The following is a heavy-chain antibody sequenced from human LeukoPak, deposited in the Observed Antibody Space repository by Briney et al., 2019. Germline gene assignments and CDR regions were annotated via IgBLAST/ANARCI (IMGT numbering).Heavy chain of an antibody. CDR2: ISLTGLT. D-gene: IGHD2-8*01. J-gene: IGHJ4*02. V-gene: IGHV4-4*02. CDR3: SRENGAFSPFGY. CDR1: GGSISNTNW. Sequence: PSETLSLTCGVSGGSISNTNWWSWVRPPPGQGLEWIGEISLTGLTNYNPSLESRVSVSLDKSKNQLSLNLTSVTAADAAVYYCSRENGAFSPFGYWGQGTLVTVPS.